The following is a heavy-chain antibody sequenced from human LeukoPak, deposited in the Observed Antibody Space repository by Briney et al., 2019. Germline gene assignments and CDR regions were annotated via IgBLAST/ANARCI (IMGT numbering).Heavy chain of an antibody. CDR2: IYYSGST. J-gene: IGHJ4*02. Sequence: SSETLSLTCTVSGGSISSYYWSWIRQPPGKGLEWIGYIYYSGSTNYNPSLKSRVTISVDKSKNQFSLKLSSVTAADTAVYYCAVHSSGWALGYWGQGTLVTVSP. CDR3: AVHSSGWALGY. D-gene: IGHD6-19*01. CDR1: GGSISSYY. V-gene: IGHV4-59*12.